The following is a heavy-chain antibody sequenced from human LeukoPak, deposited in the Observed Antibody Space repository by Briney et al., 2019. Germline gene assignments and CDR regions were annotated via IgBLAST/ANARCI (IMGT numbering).Heavy chain of an antibody. CDR2: INYSWPT. V-gene: IGHV4-39*01. CDR3: APTYSYTRGGYDY. CDR1: GGSIRGSSYH. J-gene: IGHJ4*02. D-gene: IGHD5-18*01. Sequence: SETLSLTCTVSGGSIRGSSYHWGWIRQPPGKGLEWIGSINYSWPTYYNPSLESRVTISVDSSKNQFSLKVTSVTAADTALYYCAPTYSYTRGGYDYWGPGTLVTVSS.